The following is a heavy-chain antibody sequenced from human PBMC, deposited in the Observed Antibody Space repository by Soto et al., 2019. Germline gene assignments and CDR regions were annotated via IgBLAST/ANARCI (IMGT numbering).Heavy chain of an antibody. D-gene: IGHD2-21*02. V-gene: IGHV4-30-2*01. CDR2: IYNSGNT. CDR1: GGSISSGFYS. J-gene: IGHJ5*02. CDR3: ARGSDGVWNWFDL. Sequence: SETLSLTCAVSGGSISSGFYSWSWIRQPPGQGLEWIGYIYNSGNTYYNPSLMSRVTISVDRSQNHFSLKLTSVTAADTAGYYCARGSDGVWNWFDLWGQGTQVTVSS.